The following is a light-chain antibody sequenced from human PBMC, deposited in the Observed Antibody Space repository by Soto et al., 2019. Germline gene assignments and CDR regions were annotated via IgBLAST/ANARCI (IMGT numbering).Light chain of an antibody. CDR1: QSLLHSDGYNY. CDR3: MQALQTPWT. J-gene: IGKJ1*01. Sequence: DIVMTQSPLSLPVTPGEPASISCRSSQSLLHSDGYNYLDWYLQKSGQSPQLLICLGSNRASGVPDRFSGSGSGTDFTLTISRVEAEDFGVYYCMQALQTPWTFGQGTQVEVK. CDR2: LGS. V-gene: IGKV2-28*01.